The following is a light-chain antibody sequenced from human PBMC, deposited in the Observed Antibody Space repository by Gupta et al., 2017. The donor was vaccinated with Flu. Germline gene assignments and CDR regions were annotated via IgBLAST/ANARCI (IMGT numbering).Light chain of an antibody. CDR2: LNSDGSH. CDR1: SGNNSYA. CDR3: QTWGTGIGV. Sequence: SGNNSYASAWHQQQPEKGPRYLMKLNSDGSHSKGDGIPDRFSGSSSGAERYLTISSLRSEDETDYYCQTWGTGIGVFGGGTKLTVL. V-gene: IGLV4-69*01. J-gene: IGLJ3*02.